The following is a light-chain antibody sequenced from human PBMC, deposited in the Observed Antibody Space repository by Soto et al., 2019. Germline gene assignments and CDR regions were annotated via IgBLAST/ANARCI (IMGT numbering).Light chain of an antibody. J-gene: IGLJ1*01. CDR1: SSDVGGYNY. CDR3: SSYTTSNTRQIV. V-gene: IGLV2-14*03. CDR2: DVS. Sequence: QAVVTQPASVSGSPGQSITISCTGTSSDVGGYNYVSWYQHHPGKAPKLMIYDVSNRPSGVSNRFSGSKSGNTASLTISGLQPEDEADYYCSSYTTSNTRQIVLGTGTKVTVL.